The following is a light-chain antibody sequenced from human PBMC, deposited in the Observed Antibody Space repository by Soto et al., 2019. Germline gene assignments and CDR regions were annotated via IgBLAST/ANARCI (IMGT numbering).Light chain of an antibody. Sequence: QSALTQPASVSGSPGQSITISCTGTGNDVGGYDLVSWYQHHPGKAPKVMIYEGSKRPSGVSNRFSGSRSGNTASLTISGLQAEDEADYYCCSYTDSSTYVFGSGTKLTVL. CDR3: CSYTDSSTYV. J-gene: IGLJ1*01. CDR2: EGS. V-gene: IGLV2-23*01. CDR1: GNDVGGYDL.